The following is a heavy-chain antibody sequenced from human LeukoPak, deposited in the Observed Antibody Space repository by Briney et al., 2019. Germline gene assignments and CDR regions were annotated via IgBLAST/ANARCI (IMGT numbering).Heavy chain of an antibody. CDR2: IYYSGST. Sequence: PSETLSLPYTVCGGSLHRCYLRGIRQPPGKGLEWIGYIYYSGSTNYSPSLMSRVTISVDTSKNQFSLKLSSVTAADTAVYYCARGWGYSDYWAQGTLVTVSS. D-gene: IGHD3-16*01. CDR3: ARGWGYSDY. V-gene: IGHV4-59*08. J-gene: IGHJ4*02. CDR1: GGSLHRCY.